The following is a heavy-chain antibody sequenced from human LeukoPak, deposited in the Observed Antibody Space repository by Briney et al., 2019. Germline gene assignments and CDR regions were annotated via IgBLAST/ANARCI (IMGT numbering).Heavy chain of an antibody. CDR1: GFSFSGTW. D-gene: IGHD1-26*01. V-gene: IGHV3-7*01. CDR3: ATDLNHDSGG. Sequence: GGSLRLSCATSGFSFSGTWMTWVRQAPGKGLECITNISPDGSEKYYLDSVKGRFTVSRDNAKKLVYLQMNSLGVEDTAIYFCATDLNHDSGGWGQGTLVTVSS. CDR2: ISPDGSEK. J-gene: IGHJ4*02.